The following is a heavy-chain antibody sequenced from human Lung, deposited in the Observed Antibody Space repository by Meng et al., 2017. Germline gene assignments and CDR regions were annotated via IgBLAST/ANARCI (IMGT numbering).Heavy chain of an antibody. CDR3: AILSHCTGGTCYPYDY. CDR1: GYTFTTYG. D-gene: IGHD2-15*01. CDR2: ISPYNGYT. Sequence: QVTPMQGGAEGKKPGAAVKGCCKASGYTFTTYGISWVRQAPGQGLEWMGWISPYNGYTSSIQKFQGRVTMTTDTSTSTAYMELMSLGSDDTAVYYCAILSHCTGGTCYPYDYWGQGTLVTVSS. J-gene: IGHJ4*02. V-gene: IGHV1-18*01.